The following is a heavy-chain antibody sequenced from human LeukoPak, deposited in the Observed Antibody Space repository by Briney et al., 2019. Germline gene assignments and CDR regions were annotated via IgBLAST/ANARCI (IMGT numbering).Heavy chain of an antibody. CDR2: ISPDGRLT. Sequence: PGGSLRLSCAASGFTYGNYLMHWVRQAPGKGLVWVSRISPDGRLTNYADFVKGRFTVSRDNAMNTVYLQMNSLRTEDTAVYYCVRGASGGHYVIDYWGQGTLVTVSS. V-gene: IGHV3-74*01. J-gene: IGHJ4*02. D-gene: IGHD1-26*01. CDR1: GFTYGNYL. CDR3: VRGASGGHYVIDY.